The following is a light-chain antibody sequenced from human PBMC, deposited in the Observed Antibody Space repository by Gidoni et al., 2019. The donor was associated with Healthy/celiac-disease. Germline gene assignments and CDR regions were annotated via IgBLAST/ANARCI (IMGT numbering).Light chain of an antibody. Sequence: DIQKDQAPSPLSESVGDRVTITCQASQDISNNLNWYQQKPGKAPKLLIYDASNLETGVPSRFSGSGSGTDFTFTISSLQPEDIATYYCQQYDNLLFTFGPGTKVDIK. CDR1: QDISNN. CDR3: QQYDNLLFT. CDR2: DAS. J-gene: IGKJ3*01. V-gene: IGKV1-33*01.